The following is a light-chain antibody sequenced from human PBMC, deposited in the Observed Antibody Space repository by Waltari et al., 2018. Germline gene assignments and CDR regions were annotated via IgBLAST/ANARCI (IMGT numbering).Light chain of an antibody. V-gene: IGLV3-21*04. CDR3: QVWDSTTDHLVI. Sequence: SYVLTQPPSVSVAPGETAKITCGGDNIERKGVHWYQQKPGQAPGLVISHDYERPSGTPERFTGSNSENTATLTISRVEAGDEAVYSCQVWDSTTDHLVIFGGGTKLSVL. CDR1: NIERKG. J-gene: IGLJ2*01. CDR2: HDY.